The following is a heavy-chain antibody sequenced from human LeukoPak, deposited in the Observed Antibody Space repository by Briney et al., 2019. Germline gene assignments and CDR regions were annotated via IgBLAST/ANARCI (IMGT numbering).Heavy chain of an antibody. J-gene: IGHJ4*02. CDR3: ASPVNSSWYFDY. CDR1: GFTVSSNY. V-gene: IGHV3-66*01. CDR2: IYSGGST. Sequence: PGGSLRLSCAASGFTVSSNYMSWVRQAPGKGLEWVSVIYSGGSTYYADSVKGRFTISRDNSKNTLYLQMNSLRAEDTAVYYCASPVNSSWYFDYWGQGTLVTVSS. D-gene: IGHD6-13*01.